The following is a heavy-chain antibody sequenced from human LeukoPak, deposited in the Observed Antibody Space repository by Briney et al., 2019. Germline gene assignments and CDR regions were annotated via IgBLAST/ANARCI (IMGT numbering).Heavy chain of an antibody. V-gene: IGHV6-1*01. CDR2: TYYRSKWYN. J-gene: IGHJ4*02. D-gene: IGHD6-25*01. CDR1: EDSVSSNSVT. CDR3: ARVFTSSGPYYFDY. Sequence: SQTLSLTCAISEDSVSSNSVTWNWIRQSPSRGLEWLGRTYYRSKWYNDYAVSVKSRMTINPDTSKNQLSLQLNSVTPEDTAVYYCARVFTSSGPYYFDYWGQGTLVTVSS.